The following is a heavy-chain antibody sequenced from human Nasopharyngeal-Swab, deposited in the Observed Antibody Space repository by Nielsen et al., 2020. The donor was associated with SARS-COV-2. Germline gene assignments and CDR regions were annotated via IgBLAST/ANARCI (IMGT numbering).Heavy chain of an antibody. Sequence: SGKVSCKASGFTFTSYYMHWVRKAPGQGLEWMGIINPSGGSTSYAQKFQGRVTMTRDTSTITVYMELSSLRSEDTAVYYCARETTDSTFDYWGQGTLVTVSS. D-gene: IGHD1-14*01. J-gene: IGHJ4*02. CDR3: ARETTDSTFDY. V-gene: IGHV1-46*03. CDR1: GFTFTSYY. CDR2: INPSGGST.